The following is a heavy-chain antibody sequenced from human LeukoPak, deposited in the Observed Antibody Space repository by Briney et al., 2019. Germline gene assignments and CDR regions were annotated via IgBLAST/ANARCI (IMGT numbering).Heavy chain of an antibody. Sequence: GGSLRLSCAASGFTFSSYWMSWVRQAPGKGLEWVAVISYDGSNKYYADSVKGRFTISRDNSKNTLYLQMNSLRAEDTAVYYCARGSGWYNYWGQGTLVTVSS. CDR1: GFTFSSYW. J-gene: IGHJ4*02. CDR3: ARGSGWYNY. V-gene: IGHV3-30*14. CDR2: ISYDGSNK. D-gene: IGHD6-19*01.